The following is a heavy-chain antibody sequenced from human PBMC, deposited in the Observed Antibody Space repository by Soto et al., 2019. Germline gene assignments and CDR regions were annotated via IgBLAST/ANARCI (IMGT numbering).Heavy chain of an antibody. CDR1: SGSFSGYY. CDR3: ARAPKVSGSSQTRPDF. D-gene: IGHD6-6*01. CDR2: ISQSGNT. V-gene: IGHV4-34*01. Sequence: WETLSLTCSIYSGSFSGYYWSWIRQPRGNGLEWIGEISQSGNTNYSPSLKSRVSISIDTSKKQFSLNLASVSAAGTAVYYCARAPKVSGSSQTRPDFWGQGTLVTVSS. J-gene: IGHJ4*02.